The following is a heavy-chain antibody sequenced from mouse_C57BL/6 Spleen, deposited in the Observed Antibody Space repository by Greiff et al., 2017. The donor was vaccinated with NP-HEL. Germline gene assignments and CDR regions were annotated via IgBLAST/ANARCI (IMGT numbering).Heavy chain of an antibody. CDR2: INPSSGYT. V-gene: IGHV1-4*01. CDR3: ARDHQGFDY. CDR1: GYTFTSYT. J-gene: IGHJ2*01. Sequence: VQLQESGAELARPGASVKMSCKASGYTFTSYTMHWVKQRPGQGLEWIGYINPSSGYTKYNQKFKDKATLTADKSSSTAYMQLSSLTYEDSAVYYCARDHQGFDYWGQGTTLTVSS.